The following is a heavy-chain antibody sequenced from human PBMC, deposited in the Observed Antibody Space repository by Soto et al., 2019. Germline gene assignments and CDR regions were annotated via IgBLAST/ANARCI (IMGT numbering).Heavy chain of an antibody. V-gene: IGHV3-30*18. CDR1: GFTFSSYG. D-gene: IGHD6-13*01. CDR3: AKDLGYSSSFFSAGVWGGPEFDY. Sequence: GGSLRLSCAASGFTFSSYGMHWVRQAPGKGLEWVAVISYDGSNKYYADSVKGRFTISRDNSKNTLYLQMNSLRAEDTAVYYCAKDLGYSSSFFSAGVWGGPEFDYWGQGTLVTVSS. J-gene: IGHJ4*02. CDR2: ISYDGSNK.